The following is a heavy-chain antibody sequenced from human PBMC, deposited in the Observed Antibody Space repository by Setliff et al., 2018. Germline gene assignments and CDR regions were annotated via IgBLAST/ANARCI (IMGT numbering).Heavy chain of an antibody. Sequence: PSETLSLTCTVSGGSISSSSYYWGWIRQPPGKGLEWIGSIYYSGSTYYNPSLKSRVTISVDTAKNQLSLKLSSVTAAYTAVYYCASVVEDCYDSSGYFLPSYYFDYWGQGTQVTVSS. J-gene: IGHJ4*02. V-gene: IGHV4-39*07. CDR3: ASVVEDCYDSSGYFLPSYYFDY. CDR1: GGSISSSSYY. CDR2: IYYSGST. D-gene: IGHD3-22*01.